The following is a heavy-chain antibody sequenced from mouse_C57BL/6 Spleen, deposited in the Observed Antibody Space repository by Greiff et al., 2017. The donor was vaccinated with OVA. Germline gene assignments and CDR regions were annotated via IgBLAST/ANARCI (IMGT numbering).Heavy chain of an antibody. V-gene: IGHV6-6*01. CDR3: TRSSGYPAWFAY. Sequence: EVKVEESGGGLVQPGGSMKLSCAASGFTFSDAWMDWVRQSPEKGLEWVAEIRNKANNHATYYAESVKGRFTISRDDSKSSVYLQMNSLRAEDTGIYYCTRSSGYPAWFAYWGQGTLVTVSA. J-gene: IGHJ3*01. CDR1: GFTFSDAW. CDR2: IRNKANNHAT. D-gene: IGHD3-2*02.